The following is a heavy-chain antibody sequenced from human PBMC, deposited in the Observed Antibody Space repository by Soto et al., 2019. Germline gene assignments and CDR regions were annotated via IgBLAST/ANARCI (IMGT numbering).Heavy chain of an antibody. J-gene: IGHJ4*02. Sequence: QLQLQESGSGLVKPSQTLSLTCAVSGGSISSGGYSWSWIRQPPGKGLEWIGYIYHSGSTYYNLSLKSRVTISVDRSKNQFSLKLSSVTAADTAVYYCARAGGLGAVAADYWGQGTLVTVSS. D-gene: IGHD6-19*01. CDR1: GGSISSGGYS. CDR3: ARAGGLGAVAADY. CDR2: IYHSGST. V-gene: IGHV4-30-2*01.